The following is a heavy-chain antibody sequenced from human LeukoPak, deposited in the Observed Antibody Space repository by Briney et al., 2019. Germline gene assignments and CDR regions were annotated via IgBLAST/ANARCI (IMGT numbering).Heavy chain of an antibody. CDR2: ISSSSSNI. CDR3: ARDPPGAHFDY. J-gene: IGHJ4*02. V-gene: IGHV3-21*01. D-gene: IGHD7-27*01. CDR1: GFTFSSYS. Sequence: GGSLRLSCTASGFTFSSYSMNWVRQAQGKGLEWVSYISSSSSNILYADSFKGRFTIYRNNAQNSLYLQMNSLRVEDTAVYYCARDPPGAHFDYWGQGTLVTVSS.